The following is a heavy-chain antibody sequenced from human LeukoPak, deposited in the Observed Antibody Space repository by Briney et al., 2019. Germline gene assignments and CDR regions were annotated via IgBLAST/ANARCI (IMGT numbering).Heavy chain of an antibody. Sequence: PGGSLRLSCAGSGFTFGSYAMSWVRQAPGKGLEWVLGISGSGGSTYYADSVKGRFTISRDNFKNTLYLQMNSLRAEDTAVYYCAKTRYDFWSGLNWFDPWGQGTLVTVSS. V-gene: IGHV3-23*01. J-gene: IGHJ5*02. CDR1: GFTFGSYA. CDR2: ISGSGGST. D-gene: IGHD3-3*01. CDR3: AKTRYDFWSGLNWFDP.